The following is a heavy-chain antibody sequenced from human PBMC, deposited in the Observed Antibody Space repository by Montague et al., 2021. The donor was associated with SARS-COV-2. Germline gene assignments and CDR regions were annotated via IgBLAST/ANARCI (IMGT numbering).Heavy chain of an antibody. CDR1: GGSISSGNYY. Sequence: TLSLTCTVSGGSISSGNYYWSWIRQPAGKGLEWIGRIYTSGSTNYNPSLKSRVTISADTSKNQFPLKLSSMTAADTAVYYCAREVGRYYDWRPGSWGQGTLVTVSS. D-gene: IGHD1-26*01. J-gene: IGHJ5*02. CDR2: IYTSGST. CDR3: AREVGRYYDWRPGS. V-gene: IGHV4-61*02.